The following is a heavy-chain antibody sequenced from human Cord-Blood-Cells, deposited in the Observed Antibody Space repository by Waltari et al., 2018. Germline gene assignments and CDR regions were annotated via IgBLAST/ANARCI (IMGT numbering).Heavy chain of an antibody. CDR3: ASRRDSGYDDY. D-gene: IGHD5-12*01. CDR1: GGSFSGYY. V-gene: IGHV4-34*01. J-gene: IGHJ4*02. Sequence: QVQLQQWVAGLLKPSATLSLTCAVYGGSFSGYYWSWIRQPPGKGLEWIGEINHSGSTNYNPSLKSRVTISVDTSKNQFSLKLSSVTAADTAVYYCASRRDSGYDDYWGQGTLVTVSS. CDR2: INHSGST.